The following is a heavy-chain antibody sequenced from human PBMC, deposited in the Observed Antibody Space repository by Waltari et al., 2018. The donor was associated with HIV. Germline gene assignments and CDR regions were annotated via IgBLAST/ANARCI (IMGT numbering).Heavy chain of an antibody. J-gene: IGHJ4*02. D-gene: IGHD3-22*01. CDR1: GFTFSAYY. CDR2: SNPNSGGT. CDR3: TRVVRGTINYFDSRLGH. Sequence: QVPLVQSGAEVKKPGASVTVSCKASGFTFSAYYMHWVRKAPGQGLEWLGWSNPNSGGTRYSGKFQGRVARTRDTSSSNAYMELFRLRFDDTAIYYCTRVVRGTINYFDSRLGHWGQGTLVTVSS. V-gene: IGHV1-2*02.